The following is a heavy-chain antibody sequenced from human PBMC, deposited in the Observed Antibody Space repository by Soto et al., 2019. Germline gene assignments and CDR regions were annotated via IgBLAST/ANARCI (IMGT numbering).Heavy chain of an antibody. Sequence: XTLSLPCAVSGXSLSSGQYWGWILQPPVKWLEWIGTFYHTGSTYCNPSLKSRVTISIDTSKNQFSLKLTYVNAAETAVYYCARGPYSNPFDSWGHGPLVTVSS. CDR2: FYHTGST. CDR1: GXSLSSGQY. V-gene: IGHV4-38-2*01. CDR3: ARGPYSNPFDS. D-gene: IGHD4-4*01. J-gene: IGHJ4*01.